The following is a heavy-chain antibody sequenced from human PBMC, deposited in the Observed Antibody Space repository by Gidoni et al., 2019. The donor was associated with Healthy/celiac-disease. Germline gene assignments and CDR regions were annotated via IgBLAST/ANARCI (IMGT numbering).Heavy chain of an antibody. J-gene: IGHJ6*03. V-gene: IGHV3-33*01. CDR3: ARGMGLDYYYYYMDV. Sequence: QVQLVESGGGVVQPGRSLRLSCAASGFTFSSYGMHWVRQALGKGLEWVAVIWYDGSNKYYADSVKGRFTISRDNSKNTLYLQMNSLRAEDTAVYYCARGMGLDYYYYYMDVWGKGTTVTVSS. CDR2: IWYDGSNK. CDR1: GFTFSSYG.